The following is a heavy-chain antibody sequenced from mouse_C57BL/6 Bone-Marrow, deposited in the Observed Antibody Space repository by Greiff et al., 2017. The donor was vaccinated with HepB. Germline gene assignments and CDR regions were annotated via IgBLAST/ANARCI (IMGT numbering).Heavy chain of an antibody. CDR1: GYTFTDYY. CDR2: INPNNGGT. CDR3: AREGGMLLWGMDY. V-gene: IGHV1-26*01. J-gene: IGHJ4*01. D-gene: IGHD2-1*01. Sequence: EVQLQQSGPELVKPGASVKISCKASGYTFTDYYMNWVKQSHGKSLEWIGDINPNNGGTSYNQKFKGKATLTVDKSSSTAYMELRSLTSEDSAVYYCAREGGMLLWGMDYWGQGTSVTVSS.